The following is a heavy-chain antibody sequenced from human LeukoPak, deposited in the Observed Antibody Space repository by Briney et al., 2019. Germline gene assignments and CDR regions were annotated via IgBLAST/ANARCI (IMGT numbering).Heavy chain of an antibody. CDR2: ISWNSGSI. D-gene: IGHD5-12*01. CDR1: GFTFDDYA. V-gene: IGHV3-9*01. Sequence: GRSLRLSCAASGFTFDDYAMHWVRQAPGKGLEWVSGISWNSGSIGYADSVKGRFTISRDNAKNSLYLQMNSLRAEDTAVYYCARARGYSGYDSANFDYWGQGTLVTVSS. CDR3: ARARGYSGYDSANFDY. J-gene: IGHJ4*02.